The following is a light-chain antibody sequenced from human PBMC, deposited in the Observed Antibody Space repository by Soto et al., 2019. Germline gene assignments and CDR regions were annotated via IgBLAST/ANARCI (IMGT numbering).Light chain of an antibody. CDR2: DVT. CDR3: CSFAGSYTLYV. CDR1: SSDVGGYDF. Sequence: QSALTQPRSVSGSPGQSVTISCTGTSSDVGGYDFVSWYQQHPAKAPKLIIFDVTKRPSGVPDRFSGSKSGNTASLTISGLQAEDEADYYCCSFAGSYTLYVFGTGTKLTVL. J-gene: IGLJ1*01. V-gene: IGLV2-11*01.